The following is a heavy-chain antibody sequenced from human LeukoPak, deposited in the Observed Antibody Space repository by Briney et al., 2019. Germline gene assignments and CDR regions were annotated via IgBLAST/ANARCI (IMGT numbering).Heavy chain of an antibody. CDR1: GGPISSSSYY. CDR2: IYYSGST. D-gene: IGHD5-18*01. V-gene: IGHV4-39*07. J-gene: IGHJ6*03. CDR3: ARGLRGYSYGYYYYMDV. Sequence: SETLSLTCTVSGGPISSSSYYWGWIRQPPGKGLEWIGSIYYSGSTYYNPSLKSRVTISVDTSKNQFSLKLSSVTAADTAVYYCARGLRGYSYGYYYYMDVWGKGTTVTVSS.